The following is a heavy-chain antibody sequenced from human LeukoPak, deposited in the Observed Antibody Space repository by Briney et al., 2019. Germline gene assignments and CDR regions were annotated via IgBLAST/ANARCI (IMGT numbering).Heavy chain of an antibody. CDR3: AKEQRIRHCSEGVCMEGYYFDY. D-gene: IGHD2-8*01. CDR1: GFYFNRFA. CDR2: LSRVGETR. Sequence: GGSLRLPCTGSGFYFNRFAMNWVRQAPGQGVEWVSCLSRVGETRKYADSVKGRFTVSRDASKNMVFLQMNDLRAEYTAVYYCAKEQRIRHCSEGVCMEGYYFDYWGQGSLVTVSS. V-gene: IGHV3-23*01. J-gene: IGHJ4*02.